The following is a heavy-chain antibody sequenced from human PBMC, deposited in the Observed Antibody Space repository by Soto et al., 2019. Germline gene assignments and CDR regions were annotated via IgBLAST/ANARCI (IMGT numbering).Heavy chain of an antibody. CDR1: GFTFSSYA. V-gene: IGHV3-30-3*01. Sequence: PGGSLRLSCAASGFTFSSYAMHWVRQAPGKGLEWVAVISYDGSNKYYADSVKGRFTISRDNSKNTLYLQMNSLRAEDTAVYYCARYDSSGYYHGRNYWGQGTLVTVSS. CDR2: ISYDGSNK. CDR3: ARYDSSGYYHGRNY. D-gene: IGHD3-22*01. J-gene: IGHJ4*02.